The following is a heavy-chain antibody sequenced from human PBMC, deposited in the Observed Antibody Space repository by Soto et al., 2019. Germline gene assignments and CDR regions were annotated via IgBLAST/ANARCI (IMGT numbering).Heavy chain of an antibody. D-gene: IGHD6-6*01. J-gene: IGHJ4*02. V-gene: IGHV3-9*01. CDR3: ALSPSRLSSSSFDY. CDR1: GFTFDDYA. Sequence: GWSLRLSCAASGFTFDDYAMHWVRQAPGKGLEWVSGISWNSGSIGYADSVKGRFTISRDNAKNSLYLQMNSLRAEDTALYYCALSPSRLSSSSFDYWGQGTLVTVSS. CDR2: ISWNSGSI.